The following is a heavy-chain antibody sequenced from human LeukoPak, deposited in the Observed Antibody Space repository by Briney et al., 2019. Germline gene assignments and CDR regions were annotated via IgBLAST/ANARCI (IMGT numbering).Heavy chain of an antibody. Sequence: PGGTLRLSCAASGFTFSSYDMHWVRQAPGKGPEWVSAIGTAGDTYYPGSVKGRFTISRENAKNSLYVQMNSLRAGDTAVYYCTRGKYYYDSSGYYDYWGQGTPVTVSS. D-gene: IGHD3-22*01. CDR1: GFTFSSYD. V-gene: IGHV3-13*01. J-gene: IGHJ4*02. CDR2: IGTAGDT. CDR3: TRGKYYYDSSGYYDY.